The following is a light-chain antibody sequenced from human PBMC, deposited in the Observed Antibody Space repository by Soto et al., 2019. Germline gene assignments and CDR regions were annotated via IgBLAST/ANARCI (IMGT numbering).Light chain of an antibody. CDR3: SSYTSSSTNVV. J-gene: IGLJ2*01. Sequence: QSALTQPASVSGSPGQSITISCTGTSSDVGGYNYVSWYQQHPGKAPKLMIYDVSNRPSGVSNRFSGSKSGNTASLTISGRQAEDEADYSCSSYTSSSTNVVFGGGTMVTVL. V-gene: IGLV2-14*01. CDR2: DVS. CDR1: SSDVGGYNY.